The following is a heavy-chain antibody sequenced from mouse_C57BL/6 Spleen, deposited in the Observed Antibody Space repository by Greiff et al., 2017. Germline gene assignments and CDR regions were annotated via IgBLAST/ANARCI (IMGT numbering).Heavy chain of an antibody. Sequence: EVMLAESGGGLVKPGGSLKLSCAASGFTFSDYGMHWVRQAPEKGLEWVAYISSGSSTIYYADTVKGRFTISRDNAKNTLFLQMTSLRSEDTAMYYCARQGYDGGWFAYWGQGTLVTVSA. J-gene: IGHJ3*01. CDR2: ISSGSSTI. CDR1: GFTFSDYG. D-gene: IGHD2-2*01. V-gene: IGHV5-17*01. CDR3: ARQGYDGGWFAY.